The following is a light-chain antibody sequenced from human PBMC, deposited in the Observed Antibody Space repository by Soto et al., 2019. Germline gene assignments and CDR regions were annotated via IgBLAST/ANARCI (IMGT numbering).Light chain of an antibody. CDR1: XXXXGPTYD. Sequence: QSVLTQPPSVSGAPGQRVTISXTXXXXXXGPTYDVHWYQQLPGTAPKLLIYANTNRPSGVPDRFSGSKSGTSASLAITGLQAEDEADYFCQSYDSSLSGYVFGTGTKLTVL. CDR2: ANT. J-gene: IGLJ1*01. V-gene: IGLV1-40*01. CDR3: QSYDSSLSGYV.